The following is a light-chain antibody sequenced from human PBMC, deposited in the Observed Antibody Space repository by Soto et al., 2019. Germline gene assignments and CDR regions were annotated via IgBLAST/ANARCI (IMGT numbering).Light chain of an antibody. V-gene: IGKV4-1*01. CDR3: HQYYTTLT. J-gene: IGKJ4*01. CDR1: QSVLYNSDNKNY. CDR2: WAS. Sequence: DIVMTQSPDSLAVSLGERATINCKSSQSVLYNSDNKNYLAWYQQKPVQPPKLLIYWASTRDSGVPDRFSGSGSGADFTLTISSLQADDVAVYYCHQYYTTLTFGGGTKVEIK.